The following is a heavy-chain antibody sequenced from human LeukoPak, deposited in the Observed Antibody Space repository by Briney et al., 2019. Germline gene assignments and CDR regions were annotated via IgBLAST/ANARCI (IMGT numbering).Heavy chain of an antibody. V-gene: IGHV3-21*01. Sequence: RPGGSLRLSCAASGFTFSYYNLNWVRQAPGKGLEWVSSISRSNNYVYYADSVKGRITISRDNAKNSLYLQMNSLRAEDTAVYFCARGRQGVDDAFDIWGQGTMVTVSS. CDR1: GFTFSYYN. D-gene: IGHD3-3*01. J-gene: IGHJ3*02. CDR3: ARGRQGVDDAFDI. CDR2: ISRSNNYV.